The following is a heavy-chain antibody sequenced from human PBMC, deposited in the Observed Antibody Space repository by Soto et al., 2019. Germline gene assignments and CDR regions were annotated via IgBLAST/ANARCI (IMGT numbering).Heavy chain of an antibody. V-gene: IGHV3-73*01. CDR1: GFTFSGSA. CDR2: IRSKAHSYAT. Sequence: PEGSLRLSCAASGFTFSGSAMHWVRQASGKGLEWVGRIRSKAHSYATEYAASVKGRFTISRDDSKNTAYLQMNSLKTEDTAVYYCARALKELDYWGQGTLVTVSS. J-gene: IGHJ4*02. CDR3: ARALKELDY.